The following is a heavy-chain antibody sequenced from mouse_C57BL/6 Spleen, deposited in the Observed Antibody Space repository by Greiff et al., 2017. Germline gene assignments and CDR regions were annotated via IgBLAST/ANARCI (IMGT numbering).Heavy chain of an antibody. V-gene: IGHV5-17*01. J-gene: IGHJ4*01. CDR3: ARGNDGYLYYYAMDY. CDR2: ISSGSSTI. D-gene: IGHD2-3*01. CDR1: GFTFSDYG. Sequence: EVMLVESGGGLVKPGGSLKLSCAASGFTFSDYGMHWVRQAPEKGLEWVAYISSGSSTIYYADTVKGRFTISRDNAKNTLFLQMTSLRSEDTAMYYCARGNDGYLYYYAMDYWGQGTSVTVSS.